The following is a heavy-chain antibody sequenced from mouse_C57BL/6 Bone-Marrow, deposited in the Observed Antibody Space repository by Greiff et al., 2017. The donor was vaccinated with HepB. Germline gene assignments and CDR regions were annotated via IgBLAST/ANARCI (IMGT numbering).Heavy chain of an antibody. CDR1: GYTFTSYW. Sequence: QVQLKESGAELAKPGASVKLSCKASGYTFTSYWMHWVKQRPGQGLEWIGYINPSSGYTKYNQKFKDKATLTADKSSSTAYMQLSSLPYEDSAVYYCARREVVARDYYAMDYWGQGTSVTVSS. J-gene: IGHJ4*01. CDR3: ARREVVARDYYAMDY. V-gene: IGHV1-7*01. CDR2: INPSSGYT. D-gene: IGHD1-1*01.